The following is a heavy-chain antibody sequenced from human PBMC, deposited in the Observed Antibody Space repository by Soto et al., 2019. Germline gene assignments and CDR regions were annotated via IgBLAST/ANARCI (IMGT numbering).Heavy chain of an antibody. D-gene: IGHD3-3*01. CDR2: ISGSGGST. Sequence: EVQLLESGGGLVQPGGSLRLSCAASGFTFSSYAMSWVRQAPGKGLEWVSAISGSGGSTYYADSVKGRFTISRDNSKNTLHLNVNSLRAEDTAVYYCAKAAIWSGYRDYFDYWGQGTLVTVSS. CDR1: GFTFSSYA. J-gene: IGHJ4*02. V-gene: IGHV3-23*01. CDR3: AKAAIWSGYRDYFDY.